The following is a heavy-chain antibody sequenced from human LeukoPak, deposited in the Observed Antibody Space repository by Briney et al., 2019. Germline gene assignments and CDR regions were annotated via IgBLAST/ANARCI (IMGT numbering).Heavy chain of an antibody. V-gene: IGHV3-66*01. CDR3: AMGSIITLDY. CDR2: IYSGGST. Sequence: GGSLRLSCAASGFTVSNNYMGWVRQAPGKGLEWVSIIYSGGSTYYADSVKGRFTISRDNSKNTLYLQMNGLRAEDTAVYYCAMGSIITLDYWGQGTLVTVSS. J-gene: IGHJ4*02. D-gene: IGHD3-22*01. CDR1: GFTVSNNY.